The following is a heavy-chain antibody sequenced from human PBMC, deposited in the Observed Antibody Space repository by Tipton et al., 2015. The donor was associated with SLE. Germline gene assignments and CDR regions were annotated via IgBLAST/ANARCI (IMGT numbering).Heavy chain of an antibody. V-gene: IGHV4-34*01. J-gene: IGHJ6*03. CDR3: AGVFSLAYYYYYMDV. Sequence: LRLSCAASGFTFSNYAMSWVRQPPGKGLEWIGEINHSGSTNYNPSLKSRVTISVDTSKNHFSLKLSSVTAADTAVYYCAGVFSLAYYYYYMDVWGKGTTVTVSS. D-gene: IGHD3-3*02. CDR1: GFTFSNYA. CDR2: INHSGST.